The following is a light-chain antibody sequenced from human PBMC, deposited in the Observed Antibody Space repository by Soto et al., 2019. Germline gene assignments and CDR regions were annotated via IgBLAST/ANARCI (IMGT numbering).Light chain of an antibody. CDR2: AAS. J-gene: IGKJ5*01. CDR1: QSVSSY. V-gene: IGKV3-20*01. Sequence: EIVMTQSPATLSLSPGERATLSCRASQSVSSYLAWYQQKLGQAPRLLIYAASSRATGSPDRFSGGGSGTDFTLTISRLEPEDFAVYYCQQYGYSPITFGQGTRLEIK. CDR3: QQYGYSPIT.